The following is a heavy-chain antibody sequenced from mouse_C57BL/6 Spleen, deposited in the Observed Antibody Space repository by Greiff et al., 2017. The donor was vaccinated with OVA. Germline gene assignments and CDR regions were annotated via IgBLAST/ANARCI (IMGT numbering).Heavy chain of an antibody. Sequence: EVMLVESGGGLVQPGGSLSLSCAASGFTFTDYYMSWVRQPPGKALEWLGFIRNKANGYTTEYSASVKGRFTISRDNSQSILYLQMNALRAEDSATYYCARYYGSQYYYAMDYWGQGTSVTVSS. J-gene: IGHJ4*01. CDR3: ARYYGSQYYYAMDY. D-gene: IGHD1-1*01. CDR1: GFTFTDYY. CDR2: IRNKANGYTT. V-gene: IGHV7-3*01.